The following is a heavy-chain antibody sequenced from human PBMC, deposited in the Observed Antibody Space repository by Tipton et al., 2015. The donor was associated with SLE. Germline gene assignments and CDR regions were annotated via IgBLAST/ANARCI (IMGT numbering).Heavy chain of an antibody. CDR3: ARDPSMREAFDI. D-gene: IGHD2/OR15-2a*01. V-gene: IGHV4-39*07. J-gene: IGHJ3*02. CDR1: GGSFSSSSYY. CDR2: IYYSGST. Sequence: TLSLTCTVSGGSFSSSSYYWGWIRQPPGKGLEWIGSIYYSGSTNYNPSLKSRVTISVDTSKNQFSLKLSSVTAADTAVYYCARDPSMREAFDIWGQGTMVTVSS.